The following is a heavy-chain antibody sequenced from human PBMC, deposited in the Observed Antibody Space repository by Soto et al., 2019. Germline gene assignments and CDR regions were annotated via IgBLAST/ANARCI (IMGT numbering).Heavy chain of an antibody. CDR1: GYTFTSYG. CDR3: AREVAAASTTPYADY. J-gene: IGHJ4*02. D-gene: IGHD6-13*01. V-gene: IGHV1-18*01. CDR2: ISAYNGNT. Sequence: QVQLVKSGAEVKKPGASVKVSCKASGYTFTSYGISWVRQAPGQGLEWMGWISAYNGNTNYAQKLQGRVTMTTDTSTSTAYMELRSLRSDDTAVYYCAREVAAASTTPYADYWGQGTLVTVSS.